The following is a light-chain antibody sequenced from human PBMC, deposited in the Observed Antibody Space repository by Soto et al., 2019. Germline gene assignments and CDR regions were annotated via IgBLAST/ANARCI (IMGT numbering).Light chain of an antibody. Sequence: DIQLTQSPSSVSASVGDRVTITCRASQGISSWLAWYQQKPGKAPNLLIYAASSLQSGVPSRFSGSGSGTGSTPTISSLQPEDFATYYCEQAYTFPLTFGGGTKVEIK. J-gene: IGKJ4*01. V-gene: IGKV1-12*01. CDR1: QGISSW. CDR2: AAS. CDR3: EQAYTFPLT.